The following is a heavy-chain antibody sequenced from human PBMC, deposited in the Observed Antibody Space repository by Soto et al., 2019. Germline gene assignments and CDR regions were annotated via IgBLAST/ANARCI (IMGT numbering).Heavy chain of an antibody. CDR2: ISGGGGRT. V-gene: IGHV3-23*01. CDR1: DLSLKSYG. D-gene: IGHD2-21*01. Sequence: EVKLLESGGGLVQPGGSLRLSCAVSDLSLKSYGMSWVRQAPGKGLEWVSAISGGGGRTDYADSVKGRFTISRDISKNTVFLQMNSLRVEDTAVYYCAKDRDSRGMDVWGQGTTVTVSS. J-gene: IGHJ6*02. CDR3: AKDRDSRGMDV.